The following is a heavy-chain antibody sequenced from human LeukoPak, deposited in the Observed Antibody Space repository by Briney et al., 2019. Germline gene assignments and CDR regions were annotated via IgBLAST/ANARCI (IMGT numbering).Heavy chain of an antibody. J-gene: IGHJ6*02. CDR3: ARGIYYGSGRGPMDV. CDR2: INVGNGNT. Sequence: ASVTVSCKASGYIFISYAMHWVRQAPGQRPEWMGWINVGNGNTYHSQKFQGRVTISRDTSANTAYMELSSLRSEDTAVYYCARGIYYGSGRGPMDVWGQGTTVIVSS. V-gene: IGHV1-3*01. D-gene: IGHD3-10*01. CDR1: GYIFISYA.